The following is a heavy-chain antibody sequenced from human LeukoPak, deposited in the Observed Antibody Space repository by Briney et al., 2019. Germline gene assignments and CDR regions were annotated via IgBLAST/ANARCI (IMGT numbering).Heavy chain of an antibody. CDR3: AKVPDYDFWSGPGADFDL. CDR1: GFTFSTYG. Sequence: PAGGSLRLSCAASGFTFSTYGMSWVRQAPGKGLEWVSTISGSGGDTYYTDSVKGRFTISRDNSKNTLYLQMNSLRAEDTAVYYCAKVPDYDFWSGPGADFDLWGRGTLVTVSS. V-gene: IGHV3-23*01. CDR2: ISGSGGDT. D-gene: IGHD3-3*01. J-gene: IGHJ2*01.